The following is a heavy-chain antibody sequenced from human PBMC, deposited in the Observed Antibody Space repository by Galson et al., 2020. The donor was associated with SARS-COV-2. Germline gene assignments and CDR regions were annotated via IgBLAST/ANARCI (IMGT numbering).Heavy chain of an antibody. D-gene: IGHD2-2*01. Sequence: QLGESLKISCVASGFTFRSYWMTWVRQAPGKGLEWVANIKEDESEKYYVDSVKGRFTISRDNAKNSLFLQMNSLRAEDTAVYFCVRGSRSPPRVASYYFDYWGQGTLVTVSS. CDR1: GFTFRSYW. V-gene: IGHV3-7*01. CDR2: IKEDESEK. J-gene: IGHJ4*02. CDR3: VRGSRSPPRVASYYFDY.